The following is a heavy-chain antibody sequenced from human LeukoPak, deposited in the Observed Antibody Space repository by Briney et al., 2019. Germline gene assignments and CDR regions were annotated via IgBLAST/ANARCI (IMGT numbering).Heavy chain of an antibody. V-gene: IGHV3-23*01. CDR2: ISGSGVST. J-gene: IGHJ4*01. CDR1: GFTFSSYA. D-gene: IGHD3-10*01. CDR3: AKAPGKSACDGSRGHPYGMGGY. Sequence: GGSLRLSCAASGFTFSSYAVSWVRQAPGKGLEWVSAISGSGVSTYYADSVRGRFTISRDNSKNTLYLQMNSLRAEDTAVYYFAKAPGKSACDGSRGHPYGMGGYWGKGTPVTESS.